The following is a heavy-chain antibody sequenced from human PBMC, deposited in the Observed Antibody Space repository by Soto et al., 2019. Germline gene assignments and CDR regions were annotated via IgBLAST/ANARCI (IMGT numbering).Heavy chain of an antibody. CDR2: MNPNSGNT. CDR3: ARGPGSSWYRAYYYYGMDV. CDR1: GYTFTSYD. Sequence: GASVKVSCKASGYTFTSYDINWVRQATGQGLEWMGWMNPNSGNTGYAQKFQGRVTMTRNTSISTAYMELSSLRSEDTAVYYCARGPGSSWYRAYYYYGMDVWGQGTTVTVSS. J-gene: IGHJ6*02. V-gene: IGHV1-8*01. D-gene: IGHD6-13*01.